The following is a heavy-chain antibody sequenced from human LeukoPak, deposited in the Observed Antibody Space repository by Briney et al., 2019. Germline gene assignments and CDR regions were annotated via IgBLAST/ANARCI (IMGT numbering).Heavy chain of an antibody. Sequence: GGSLRLSCAASGFTFSNYWMSWVRQAPGKGLEWVANIKQDGSEKYYVDTVKGRFTISRDNAKNSLYLQMNSLRAEDTAVYYCVGGILEWLFDHWGQGTLVTVSS. CDR2: IKQDGSEK. CDR3: VGGILEWLFDH. CDR1: GFTFSNYW. V-gene: IGHV3-7*01. J-gene: IGHJ4*02. D-gene: IGHD3-3*01.